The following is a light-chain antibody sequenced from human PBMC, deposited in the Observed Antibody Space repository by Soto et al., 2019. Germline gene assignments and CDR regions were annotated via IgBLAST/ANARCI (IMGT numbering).Light chain of an antibody. CDR1: SSDIGGYDF. J-gene: IGLJ1*01. Sequence: QSALPQPPSASGSPGQSVTISCTGSSSDIGGYDFVSWYQQHPGKVPKLLIYEVTKRPSGVPDRFSGSKSGNTASLTVSGLQADDEADYYCCSHAGSKNYYLFGPGTKLTVL. V-gene: IGLV2-8*01. CDR3: CSHAGSKNYYL. CDR2: EVT.